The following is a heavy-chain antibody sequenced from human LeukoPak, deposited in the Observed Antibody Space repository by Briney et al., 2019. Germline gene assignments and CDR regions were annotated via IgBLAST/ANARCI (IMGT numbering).Heavy chain of an antibody. CDR2: INTNTGNP. D-gene: IGHD3-3*01. Sequence: WASVKVSCKASGYTFTSYAMNWVRQAPGQGLEWMGWINTNTGNPTYAQGFTGRFVFSLDTSVSTAYLQISSLKAEDTAEYYCASTATYYDFWSGYSTSNWFDPWGQGTLVTVSS. J-gene: IGHJ5*02. CDR3: ASTATYYDFWSGYSTSNWFDP. CDR1: GYTFTSYA. V-gene: IGHV7-4-1*02.